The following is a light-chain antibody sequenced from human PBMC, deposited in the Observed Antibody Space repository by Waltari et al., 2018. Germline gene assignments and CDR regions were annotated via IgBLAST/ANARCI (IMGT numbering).Light chain of an antibody. V-gene: IGKV1-33*01. J-gene: IGKJ4*01. Sequence: DIQMTQSPSSLSASVGDRVTITCQASQDIRKYLNWYQQKIGKAPKLLIYDASTLETGVPSRFSGSGSGTDCTFTISSLQPEDIATYFCQQYDKFPLTFGGGTKVEIK. CDR3: QQYDKFPLT. CDR2: DAS. CDR1: QDIRKY.